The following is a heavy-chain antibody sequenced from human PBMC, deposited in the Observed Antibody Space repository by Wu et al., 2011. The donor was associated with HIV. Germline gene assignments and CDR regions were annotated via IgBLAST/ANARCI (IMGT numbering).Heavy chain of an antibody. CDR1: GYTFTAYY. V-gene: IGHV1-2*02. D-gene: IGHD6-13*01. J-gene: IGHJ5*02. Sequence: QVQLVQSGAEVKKPGASVKVSCKASGYTFTAYYMHWLRQAPGQGLEWMGWINPHSGGTNFAQKFQGRVTMTRDTSISTAYLELSRLRSDDTAVYYCARDSTSWSRSNWFDPWGQGTLVTVSS. CDR3: ARDSTSWSRSNWFDP. CDR2: INPHSGGT.